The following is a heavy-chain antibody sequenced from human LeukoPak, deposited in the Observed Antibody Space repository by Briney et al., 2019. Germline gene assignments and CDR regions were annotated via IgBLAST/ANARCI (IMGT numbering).Heavy chain of an antibody. CDR1: GFPFNNYA. J-gene: IGHJ4*02. V-gene: IGHV3-23*01. D-gene: IGHD3-3*01. CDR2: ITGSGGDT. CDR3: AKGSRDSRPYYFDF. Sequence: TGGSLRLSCAASGFPFNNYAMSWVRQAPGKVLEWVSAITGSGGDTYHADSVKGRFTISRDNSENTLYLQMDSPRAEDTAVYYCAKGSRDSRPYYFDFWGQGTLVTVSS.